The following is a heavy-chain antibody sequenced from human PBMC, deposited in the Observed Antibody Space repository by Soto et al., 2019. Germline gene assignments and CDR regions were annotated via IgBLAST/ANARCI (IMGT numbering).Heavy chain of an antibody. D-gene: IGHD3-16*01. CDR1: GFTVSTKY. CDR2: IYSGGST. CDR3: ARDPWAADY. J-gene: IGHJ4*02. Sequence: PGGSMGLSCAASGFTVSTKYMRWVRQAPGKGLEWVSVIYSGGSTFYADSVRGRFTISRDNSKNTVNLQMNSLRAEDSAVYYCARDPWAADYWGQGTLVTXSS. V-gene: IGHV3-66*01.